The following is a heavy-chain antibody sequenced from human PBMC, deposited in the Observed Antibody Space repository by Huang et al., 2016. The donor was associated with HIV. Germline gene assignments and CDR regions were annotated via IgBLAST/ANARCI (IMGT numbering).Heavy chain of an antibody. Sequence: QVQLVQSGAEVEKPGASVNLSCKASGFNFLTYALHWVRQAPGQRIKWMGWSNGDGLTKDSQKFQGRVTMTRDRSASTVYVDFKSLTYEDTAVYYCARDKEAGTPFFDPWGQGTLVTVSS. CDR2: SNGDGLT. V-gene: IGHV1-3*01. D-gene: IGHD6-19*01. CDR3: ARDKEAGTPFFDP. J-gene: IGHJ5*02. CDR1: GFNFLTYA.